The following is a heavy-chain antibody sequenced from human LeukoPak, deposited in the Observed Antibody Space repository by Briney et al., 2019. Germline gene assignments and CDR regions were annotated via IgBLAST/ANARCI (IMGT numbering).Heavy chain of an antibody. CDR2: INHRGST. Sequence: SETLSLTCTVSGGSISSYYWSWIRQPPGKGLEWIGEINHRGSTNYNPSLKRRVTISMDTSKNQFSLKLSSVTAADTAVYYCARYDSSAYYSFDYWGQGTLVTVSS. CDR3: ARYDSSAYYSFDY. J-gene: IGHJ4*02. V-gene: IGHV4-34*01. D-gene: IGHD3-22*01. CDR1: GGSISSYY.